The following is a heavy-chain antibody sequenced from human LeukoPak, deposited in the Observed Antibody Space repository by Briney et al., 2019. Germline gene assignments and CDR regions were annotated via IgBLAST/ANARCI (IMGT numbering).Heavy chain of an antibody. CDR2: ISAYNGKT. D-gene: IGHD3-10*01. V-gene: IGHV1-18*01. Sequence: ASVEVSCKASGYSFNIFGMSGVRQAPGQGLEWMGWISAYNGKTHFAQKFQGRDTMTTDASTSTAYMKLSSLTSDDTAVYYCARYFGSGTSDYWGQGTLVTVSS. J-gene: IGHJ4*02. CDR1: GYSFNIFG. CDR3: ARYFGSGTSDY.